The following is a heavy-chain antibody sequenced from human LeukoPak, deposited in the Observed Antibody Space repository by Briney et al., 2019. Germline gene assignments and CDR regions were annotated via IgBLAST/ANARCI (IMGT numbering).Heavy chain of an antibody. Sequence: ASVKVSCKASGYTFNSYYMHWVRQAPGQGLEWMGIINPSGGSASYAQKFQGRVTMTRDTSTSTVYMELSSLRSEDTAVYYCARQQVGFQDAFDIWGQGTMVIVSS. CDR2: INPSGGSA. CDR1: GYTFNSYY. J-gene: IGHJ3*02. V-gene: IGHV1-46*02. D-gene: IGHD1-26*01. CDR3: ARQQVGFQDAFDI.